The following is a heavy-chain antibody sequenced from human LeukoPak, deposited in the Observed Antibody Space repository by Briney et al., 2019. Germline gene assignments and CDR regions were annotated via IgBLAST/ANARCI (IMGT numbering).Heavy chain of an antibody. D-gene: IGHD3-9*01. CDR3: ARLNTYYDILTGYLNIYYFDY. Sequence: GGSLRLSCAASGFTFSSYWMSWVRQAPGKGLEWVANIKQDGSEKYYVDSVKGRFTISRDNAKNSLYLQMNSLRAEDTAVYYCARLNTYYDILTGYLNIYYFDYWGQGTLVTVSS. CDR1: GFTFSSYW. CDR2: IKQDGSEK. V-gene: IGHV3-7*01. J-gene: IGHJ4*02.